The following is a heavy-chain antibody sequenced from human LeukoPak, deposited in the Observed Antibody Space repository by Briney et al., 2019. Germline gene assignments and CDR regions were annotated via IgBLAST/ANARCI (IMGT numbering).Heavy chain of an antibody. D-gene: IGHD3-9*01. CDR1: GYTFTGYY. CDR2: INPDSGGT. Sequence: ASVKVSCKASGYTFTGYYIHWVRQAPGQGLEWMGWINPDSGGTNYAQKFQGRVTMTTDTSTSTAYMELRSLRSDDTAVYYCAYYDILTGPYPEFDYWGQGTLVTVSS. V-gene: IGHV1-2*02. CDR3: AYYDILTGPYPEFDY. J-gene: IGHJ4*02.